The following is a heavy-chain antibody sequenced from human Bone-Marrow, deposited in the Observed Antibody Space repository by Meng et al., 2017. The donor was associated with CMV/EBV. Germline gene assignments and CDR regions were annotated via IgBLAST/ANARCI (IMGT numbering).Heavy chain of an antibody. J-gene: IGHJ6*02. CDR3: ARVPLRLLEWPTPPPVHYGMDV. CDR1: GYTFTGYY. D-gene: IGHD3-3*01. CDR2: INPNSDGT. V-gene: IGHV1-2*02. Sequence: ASVKVSCKASGYTFTGYYMLGVRQAPGQGLEWMGWINPNSDGTKYAQKFQGRVTMTRDTSISTAYMELRRLRCDDTAVEYWARVPLRLLEWPTPPPVHYGMDVWGQGTTVTVSS.